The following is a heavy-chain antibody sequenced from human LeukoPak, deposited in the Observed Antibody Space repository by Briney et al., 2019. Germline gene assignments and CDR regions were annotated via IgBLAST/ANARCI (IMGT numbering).Heavy chain of an antibody. CDR1: GGSISSSNYY. J-gene: IGHJ6*02. CDR2: IYYSGST. D-gene: IGHD6-13*01. Sequence: SETMSLTCTVSGGSISSSNYYWGWIRQPPGKGLEWIGSIYYSGSTYYNPSLKSRVTISVDTSKNQFSLRLNSVTAADTAVYYCCSFYSSSGYRGRYSMDVWGQGTTVTVSS. CDR3: CSFYSSSGYRGRYSMDV. V-gene: IGHV4-39*03.